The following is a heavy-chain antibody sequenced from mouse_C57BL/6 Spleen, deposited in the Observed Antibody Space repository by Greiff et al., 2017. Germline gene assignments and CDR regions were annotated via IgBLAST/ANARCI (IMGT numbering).Heavy chain of an antibody. Sequence: QVQLQQPGAELVMPGASVKLSCKASGYTFTSYWMHWVKQRPGQGLEWIGEIDPSDSYTNYNQKFKGKSTLTVDKSSSTAYMQLSSLTSEDSAVYYCARKGDITTVVAPFAYWGQGTLVTVSA. D-gene: IGHD1-1*01. CDR1: GYTFTSYW. CDR2: IDPSDSYT. J-gene: IGHJ3*01. V-gene: IGHV1-69*01. CDR3: ARKGDITTVVAPFAY.